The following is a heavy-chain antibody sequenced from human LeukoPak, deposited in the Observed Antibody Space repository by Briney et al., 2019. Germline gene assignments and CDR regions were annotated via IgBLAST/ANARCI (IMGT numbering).Heavy chain of an antibody. V-gene: IGHV4-34*01. CDR2: IYYSGST. CDR3: VATAAGSFYFDY. Sequence: PSETLSLTCAVYGGSFSGYYWSWIRQPPGKGLEWIGNIYYSGSTYCNPSLKSRVTISVDTSKNQFSLKLSSVTAADTAVYYCVATAAGSFYFDYWGQGTLVTISS. D-gene: IGHD6-13*01. J-gene: IGHJ4*02. CDR1: GGSFSGYY.